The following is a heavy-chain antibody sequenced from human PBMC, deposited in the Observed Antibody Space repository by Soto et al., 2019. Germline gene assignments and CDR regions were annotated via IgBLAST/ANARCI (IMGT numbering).Heavy chain of an antibody. J-gene: IGHJ4*02. CDR2: IIPIFGTA. V-gene: IGHV1-69*12. D-gene: IGHD1-1*01. CDR3: ARDLPLGAGTTRHADDY. Sequence: QVQLVQSGAEVKKPGSSVKVSCKASGGTFSSYAISWVRQAPGQGLEWMGGIIPIFGTANYAQKFQGRVTITAAESTSTAYMALSSLRSEDPAVYYCARDLPLGAGTTRHADDYWGQGTLVTVSS. CDR1: GGTFSSYA.